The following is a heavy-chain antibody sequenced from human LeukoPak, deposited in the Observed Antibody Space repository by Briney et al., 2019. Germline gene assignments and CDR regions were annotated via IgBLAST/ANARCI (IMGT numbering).Heavy chain of an antibody. CDR1: GGSLSGCSYF. Sequence: SETLSLTCTVSGGSLSGCSYFWVWMRPPPGKELEWIGTMFYSGSTHSYPSRKSRVTISVDTTKNQFSLKLSSVTAADTAVYYCARFSGWPVSSYYYSYGMDVWGKGTTVTVSS. J-gene: IGHJ6*04. CDR2: MFYSGST. D-gene: IGHD6-19*01. CDR3: ARFSGWPVSSYYYSYGMDV. V-gene: IGHV4-39*07.